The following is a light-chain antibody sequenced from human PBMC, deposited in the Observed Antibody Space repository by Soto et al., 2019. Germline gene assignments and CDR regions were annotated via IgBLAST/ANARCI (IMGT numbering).Light chain of an antibody. CDR3: QQSFSTPET. CDR1: QRISNY. CDR2: AAS. J-gene: IGKJ1*01. V-gene: IGKV1-39*01. Sequence: DIQMTQSPSSLSASVGDRFTITCRASQRISNYLNWYQQKPGKAPKXXIFAASSLQSGVPSRISGSGSGTDFTLTISSLKNEDFATYYCQQSFSTPETFGQGTKVDIK.